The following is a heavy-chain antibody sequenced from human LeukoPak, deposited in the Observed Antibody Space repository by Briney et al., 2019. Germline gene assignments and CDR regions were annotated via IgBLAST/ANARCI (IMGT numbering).Heavy chain of an antibody. CDR1: RFTFSSYA. CDR3: AAFDFDY. J-gene: IGHJ4*02. Sequence: QTGGSLRLSCAASRFTFSSYAMSWVRKAPGKGLEWVSTISGSAGSTYDADSVKGRFTISRDNSKNTLFLQMNSLRAEDTAVYYCAAFDFDYWGQGTLVTVSS. V-gene: IGHV3-23*01. CDR2: ISGSAGST. D-gene: IGHD2/OR15-2a*01.